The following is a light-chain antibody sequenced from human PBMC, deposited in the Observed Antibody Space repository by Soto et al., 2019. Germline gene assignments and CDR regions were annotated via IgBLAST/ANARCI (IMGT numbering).Light chain of an antibody. V-gene: IGKV3-11*01. CDR3: QQRSNWPLT. CDR2: DSS. CDR1: QSVSSY. J-gene: IGKJ4*01. Sequence: EIMLTQFPATLSLSPGDGATLSCRASQSVSSYLACYQQKRGQAPRLLIYDSSSRATSIASRISGSGSGAVYSLIISSLEPDDFAVYCRQQRSNWPLTFGGGTKVDIK.